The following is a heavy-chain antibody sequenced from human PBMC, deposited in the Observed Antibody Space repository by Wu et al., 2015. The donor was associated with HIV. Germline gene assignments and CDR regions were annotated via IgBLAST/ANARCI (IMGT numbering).Heavy chain of an antibody. CDR2: LNPFTGDT. V-gene: IGHV1-46*01. CDR1: GYTFTSNY. Sequence: QVQLVQSGVEVKKPGASVKVSCKASGYTFTSNYLHWVRQAPGQGLEWMGILNPFTGDTDSAQKFHGRVTMTRDTSTSTVYMELRSLTSDDTAVYYCARVGSKGSGSRRTPMGAFDIWGQGTMVTVSP. D-gene: IGHD3-10*01. CDR3: ARVGSKGSGSRRTPMGAFDI. J-gene: IGHJ3*02.